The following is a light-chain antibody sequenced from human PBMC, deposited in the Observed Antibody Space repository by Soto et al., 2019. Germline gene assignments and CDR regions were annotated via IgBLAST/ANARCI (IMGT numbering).Light chain of an antibody. CDR2: LEGSGSY. J-gene: IGLJ2*01. CDR3: ETWDSNTRV. CDR1: SGHSSYI. Sequence: QLVLTQSSSASASLGSSVKLTCTLSSGHSSYIIAWHQQQPGKAPRYLMKLEGSGSYNKGSGVPDRFSGSSSGADRYLTISNLQSEDEADYYCETWDSNTRVFGGGPRSPS. V-gene: IGLV4-60*03.